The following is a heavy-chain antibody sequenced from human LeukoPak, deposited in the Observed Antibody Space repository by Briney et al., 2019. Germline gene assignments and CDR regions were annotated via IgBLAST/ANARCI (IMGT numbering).Heavy chain of an antibody. J-gene: IGHJ6*02. CDR1: GFTFSDYY. V-gene: IGHV3-11*05. Sequence: GGSLRLSCAASGFTFSDYYMSWIRQAPGKGLEWVSYISSSSSYTNYADSVKGRFTISRDNAKNSLYLQMNSLRAEDTAVYYCARDARPTSALALPFYYYGMDVWGQGTTVTVSS. CDR3: ARDARPTSALALPFYYYGMDV. CDR2: ISSSSSYT. D-gene: IGHD1-26*01.